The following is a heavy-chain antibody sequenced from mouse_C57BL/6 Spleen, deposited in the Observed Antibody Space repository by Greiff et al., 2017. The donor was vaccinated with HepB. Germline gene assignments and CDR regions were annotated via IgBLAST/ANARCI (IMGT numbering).Heavy chain of an antibody. J-gene: IGHJ3*01. V-gene: IGHV3-1*01. Sequence: DVKLQESGPGMVKPSQSLSLTCTVTGYSITSGYDWHWIRHFPGNKLEWMGYISYSGSTNYNPSLKSRISITHDTSKNHFFLKLNSVTTEDTATYYCASWDDGWFAYWGQGTLVTVSA. CDR2: ISYSGST. CDR1: GYSITSGYD. CDR3: ASWDDGWFAY. D-gene: IGHD4-1*01.